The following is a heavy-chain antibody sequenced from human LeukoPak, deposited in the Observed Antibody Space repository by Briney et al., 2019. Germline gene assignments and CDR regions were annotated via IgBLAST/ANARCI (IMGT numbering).Heavy chain of an antibody. V-gene: IGHV3-7*01. J-gene: IGHJ4*02. CDR2: IKQDGSEK. CDR3: ARDPGSGYLPPDY. CDR1: GFTFSSYW. Sequence: GGSLRLSCAASGFTFSSYWISWVRQAPGKGLEWVANIKQDGSEKYYVDSVKGRFTISRDNAKNSLYLQMNSLRAEDTAVYYCARDPGSGYLPPDYWGQGTLVTVSS. D-gene: IGHD3-22*01.